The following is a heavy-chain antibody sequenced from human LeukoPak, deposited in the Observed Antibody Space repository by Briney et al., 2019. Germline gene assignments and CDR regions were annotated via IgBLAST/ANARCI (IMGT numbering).Heavy chain of an antibody. CDR3: ARDGPRVIAAAGRNYYYMDV. D-gene: IGHD6-13*01. CDR1: GFIFSSYS. Sequence: GGSLRLSCAVSGFIFSSYSMNWVRQAPGKGLEWVSSISSSNSYIYYSNSVKGRFTISRENAKNTLYLQMNSLRAEDTAVYYCARDGPRVIAAAGRNYYYMDVWGKGTTVTVSS. V-gene: IGHV3-21*01. CDR2: ISSSNSYI. J-gene: IGHJ6*03.